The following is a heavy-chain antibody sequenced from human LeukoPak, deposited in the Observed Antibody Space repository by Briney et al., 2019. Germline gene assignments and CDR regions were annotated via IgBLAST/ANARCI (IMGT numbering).Heavy chain of an antibody. CDR2: ISYDGSNK. V-gene: IGHV3-30*03. CDR1: GFTFSTYS. D-gene: IGHD6-13*01. J-gene: IGHJ4*02. CDR3: ARFGQQLVGFDY. Sequence: GGSLRLSCAASGFTFSTYSMTWVRQAPGKGLEWVAVISYDGSNKYYADSVKGRFTISRDNSRNTLYLQMNSLRAEDTAVYYCARFGQQLVGFDYWGQGTLVTVSS.